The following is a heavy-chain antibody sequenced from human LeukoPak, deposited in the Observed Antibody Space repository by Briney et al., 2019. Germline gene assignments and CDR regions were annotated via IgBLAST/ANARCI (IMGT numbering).Heavy chain of an antibody. CDR2: IIPIFGTA. V-gene: IGHV1-69*06. Sequence: SVKVSCKATGGTFSSYAISWVRQAPGQGLEWMGRIIPIFGTANYAQKFQGRVTITADKSTSTAYMELSSLRSEDTAVYYCARARVLGDSYGRFAYWGQGTLVTVSS. CDR3: ARARVLGDSYGRFAY. CDR1: GGTFSSYA. D-gene: IGHD5-18*01. J-gene: IGHJ4*02.